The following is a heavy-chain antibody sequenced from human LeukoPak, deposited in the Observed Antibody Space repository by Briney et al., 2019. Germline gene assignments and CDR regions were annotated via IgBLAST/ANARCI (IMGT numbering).Heavy chain of an antibody. CDR3: ARTYYDILTGYNPYFDY. Sequence: PGGSLRLSCAASGFTFSSYGMSWVRQAPGKGLEWVSAISGSGGTTYYADSVKGRFTISRDNSKNTLHLQMNSLRAEDTAVYYCARTYYDILTGYNPYFDYWGQGILVTVSP. CDR2: ISGSGGTT. CDR1: GFTFSSYG. J-gene: IGHJ4*02. V-gene: IGHV3-23*01. D-gene: IGHD3-9*01.